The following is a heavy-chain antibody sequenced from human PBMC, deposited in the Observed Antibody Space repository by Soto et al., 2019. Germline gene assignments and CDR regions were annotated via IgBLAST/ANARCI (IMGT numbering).Heavy chain of an antibody. V-gene: IGHV3-74*01. CDR2: INSAGTTT. CDR1: GSTFRSYG. CDR3: ARGDTAMVIDY. J-gene: IGHJ4*02. Sequence: GGSLRLSCAASGSTFRSYGMHWVRQAPGKGLVWVSRINSAGTTTAYADSMKGRFTISRDNAKNTLYLQMNSLRAEDTAVYYCARGDTAMVIDYWGQGTQVTVSA. D-gene: IGHD5-18*01.